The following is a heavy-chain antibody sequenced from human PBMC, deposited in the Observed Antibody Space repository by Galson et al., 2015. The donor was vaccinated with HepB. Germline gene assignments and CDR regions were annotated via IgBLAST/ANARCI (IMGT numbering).Heavy chain of an antibody. J-gene: IGHJ6*02. Sequence: SLRLSCAVSGFTFSSYAMHWVRQAPGKGLEWVAVISYDGSNKYYADSVKGRFTISRDNSKNTLYLQMNSLRAEDTAVYYCARDRGRYYYYGMDVWGQGTTVTVSS. V-gene: IGHV3-30*04. CDR3: ARDRGRYYYYGMDV. CDR1: GFTFSSYA. CDR2: ISYDGSNK.